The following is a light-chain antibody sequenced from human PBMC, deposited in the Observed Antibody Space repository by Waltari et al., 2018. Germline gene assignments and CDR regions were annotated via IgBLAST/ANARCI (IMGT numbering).Light chain of an antibody. Sequence: DIQMTPSPPSLSASVGDRITITCQASQDIGDYLNWYQQKPGKAPQVLIYDGSNLETGVPARFSGSGSGTDFTLTISSLQPEDIATYFCQQHNNFPLTFGPGTKVDIK. J-gene: IGKJ3*01. CDR1: QDIGDY. CDR3: QQHNNFPLT. CDR2: DGS. V-gene: IGKV1-33*01.